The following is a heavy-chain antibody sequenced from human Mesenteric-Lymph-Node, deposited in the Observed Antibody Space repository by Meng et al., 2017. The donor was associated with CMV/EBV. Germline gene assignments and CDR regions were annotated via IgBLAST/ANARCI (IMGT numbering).Heavy chain of an antibody. CDR2: IKQDGSEK. V-gene: IGHV3-7*01. D-gene: IGHD4-23*01. Sequence: GGSLRLSCAASGFTFSSYWMSWVRQAPGKGLEWVANIKQDGSEKYYVDSVKGRFTISRDNAKNSLYLQMNSLRAEDTAVYYCARGGMGVYGGNSEAYDYWGQGTLVTVSS. CDR1: GFTFSSYW. J-gene: IGHJ4*02. CDR3: ARGGMGVYGGNSEAYDY.